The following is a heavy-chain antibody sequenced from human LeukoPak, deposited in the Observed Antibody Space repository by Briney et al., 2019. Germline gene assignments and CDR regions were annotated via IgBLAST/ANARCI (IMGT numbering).Heavy chain of an antibody. CDR1: GFTFSSFA. CDR3: TKDPNGDYVGAFDP. Sequence: PGGSLRLSCAASGFTFSSFAMTWVRQAPGKGLEWVSSITGGHYPTYNTDSVKGRFTISRDNSKNTLYLQMNSLRADDTAVYYCTKDPNGDYVGAFDPWGQGTLVTVSP. V-gene: IGHV3-23*01. J-gene: IGHJ5*02. CDR2: ITGGHYPT. D-gene: IGHD4-17*01.